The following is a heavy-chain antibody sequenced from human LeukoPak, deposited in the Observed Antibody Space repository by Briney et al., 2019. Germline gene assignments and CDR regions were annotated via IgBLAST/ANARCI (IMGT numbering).Heavy chain of an antibody. CDR1: GGSISSSSYY. Sequence: SETLSLTCTVSGGSISSSSYYWGWIRQPPGKGLEWIGSIYYSGSTYYNPSLKSRVTISVDTSKNQFSLKLSSVTAADTAVYYCASDGSYYGSGRYFDYWGQGTLVTVSS. D-gene: IGHD3-10*01. CDR3: ASDGSYYGSGRYFDY. CDR2: IYYSGST. J-gene: IGHJ4*02. V-gene: IGHV4-39*07.